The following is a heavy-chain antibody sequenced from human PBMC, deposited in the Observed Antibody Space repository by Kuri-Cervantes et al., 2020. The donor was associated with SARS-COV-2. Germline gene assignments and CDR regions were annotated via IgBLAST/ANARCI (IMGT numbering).Heavy chain of an antibody. CDR3: ARGEGIVLVVYALAFDI. CDR2: INHSGST. V-gene: IGHV4-34*01. J-gene: IGHJ3*02. CDR1: GGSFSGYY. Sequence: SETLSLTCAVYGGSFSGYYWSWIRQPPGKGLEWIGEINHSGSTNYNPSLKSRVTISVDTSKNQFSLKLSSVTAADTDVYYCARGEGIVLVVYALAFDIWGQGTMVTVSS. D-gene: IGHD2-8*02.